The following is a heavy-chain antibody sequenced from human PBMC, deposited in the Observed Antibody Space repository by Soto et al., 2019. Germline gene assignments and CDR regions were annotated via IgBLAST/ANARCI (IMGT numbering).Heavy chain of an antibody. V-gene: IGHV1-24*01. D-gene: IGHD6-19*01. CDR2: FDHEDGET. Sequence: ASVKVACKVSGYTLTELSMHWLRQAPGKGLEWMGGFDHEDGETIYAQKFQGRVTMTEDTSTDTAYMELSSLRSEDTAVYYCAIVLRIAVAGGFDYWRHGTPVTVSS. CDR1: GYTLTELS. J-gene: IGHJ4*01. CDR3: AIVLRIAVAGGFDY.